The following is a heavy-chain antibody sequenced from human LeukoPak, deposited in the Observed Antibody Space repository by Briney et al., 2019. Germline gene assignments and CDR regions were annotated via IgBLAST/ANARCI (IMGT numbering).Heavy chain of an antibody. V-gene: IGHV3-9*01. CDR3: AKGILELRA. J-gene: IGHJ5*02. CDR1: GFTFDDYA. Sequence: GRSLRLSCAASGFTFDDYAMHWVRQAPGKGLEWVSGISWNSDTIGYADSAKGRFTISRDNAKNSLYLHMNSLRAEDTALYYCAKGILELRAWGQGTLVTVSS. CDR2: ISWNSDTI. D-gene: IGHD1-7*01.